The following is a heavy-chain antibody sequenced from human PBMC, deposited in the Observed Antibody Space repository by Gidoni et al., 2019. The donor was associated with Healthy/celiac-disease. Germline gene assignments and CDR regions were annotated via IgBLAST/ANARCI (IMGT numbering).Heavy chain of an antibody. V-gene: IGHV1-69*04. CDR1: GGTFSSYA. D-gene: IGHD2-2*01. Sequence: QVQLVQSGAEVKKPGSSVKVSCKASGGTFSSYAISWVRQAPGQGLEWMGRITPILGIANYAQKFQGRVTITADKSTSTAYMELSSLRSEDTAVYYCATDIVVVPAAIPNYWGQGTLVTVSS. J-gene: IGHJ4*02. CDR2: ITPILGIA. CDR3: ATDIVVVPAAIPNY.